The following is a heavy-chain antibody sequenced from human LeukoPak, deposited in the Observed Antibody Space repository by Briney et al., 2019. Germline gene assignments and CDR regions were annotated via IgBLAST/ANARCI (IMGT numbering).Heavy chain of an antibody. CDR2: INPSGGST. J-gene: IGHJ3*02. CDR1: GYTFTSYY. CDR3: ASKGQGLYDAFDI. Sequence: ASVKVSCKASGYTFTSYYMHWVRQAPGQGLEWMGIINPSGGSTSYAQKFQGRVTMTRDMSTSTVYMELSSLRSEDTAVYYCASKGQGLYDAFDIWGQGTMVTVSS. V-gene: IGHV1-46*01.